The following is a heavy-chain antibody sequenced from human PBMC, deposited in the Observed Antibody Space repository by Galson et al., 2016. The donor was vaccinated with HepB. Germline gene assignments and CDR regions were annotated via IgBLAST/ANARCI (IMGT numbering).Heavy chain of an antibody. Sequence: SLRLSCAASGFTFSSYGMHWVRQAPGKGLEWVALIWYDGSNKYYADSVKGRFTISRDNSKNTLFLQMNSLRAEDTAVYYCAREDSTLAAASFDYGGQGTLVTVSS. J-gene: IGHJ4*02. V-gene: IGHV3-33*01. CDR1: GFTFSSYG. CDR3: AREDSTLAAASFDY. CDR2: IWYDGSNK. D-gene: IGHD6-13*01.